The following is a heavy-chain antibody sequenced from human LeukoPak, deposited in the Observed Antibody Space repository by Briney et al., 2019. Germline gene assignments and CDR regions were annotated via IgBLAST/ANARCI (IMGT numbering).Heavy chain of an antibody. CDR2: IYNSGSST. V-gene: IGHV4-59*01. Sequence: SETLSLTCTVSDGSISIYYWNWIRQPPGKGLEWIGYIYNSGSSTIYNPSLQSRVTISVDMSKNQFSLRLSSVTAADTAVYYCARDNFYDSSGYSYYYYGMDVWGQGTTVTVSS. D-gene: IGHD3-22*01. CDR3: ARDNFYDSSGYSYYYYGMDV. CDR1: DGSISIYY. J-gene: IGHJ6*02.